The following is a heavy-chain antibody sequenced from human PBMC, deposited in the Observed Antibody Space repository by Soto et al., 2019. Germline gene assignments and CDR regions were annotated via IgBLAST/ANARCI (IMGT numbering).Heavy chain of an antibody. D-gene: IGHD3-22*01. J-gene: IGHJ4*02. CDR1: GYSFACYL. CDR3: ARQIYDSDTGPNCQYYFDS. Sequence: PGDTLNISCKRSGYSFACYLSTWVRQTPGKGLEWMGRIDPSDSQTYYSPSFRGHVTISVTKSITTVFLQWSSLTASDTAMYYCARQIYDSDTGPNCQYYFDSWGQGTQVTVSS. CDR2: IDPSDSQT. V-gene: IGHV5-10-1*01.